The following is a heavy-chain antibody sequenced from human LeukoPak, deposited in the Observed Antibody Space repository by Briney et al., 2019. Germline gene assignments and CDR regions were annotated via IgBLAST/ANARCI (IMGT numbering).Heavy chain of an antibody. CDR3: ARGAGYCSGGSCYVGY. V-gene: IGHV1-8*01. J-gene: IGHJ4*02. D-gene: IGHD2-15*01. CDR2: MNPNSGNT. Sequence: ASVKVSSKASGYTLTSYDIHWVRQATGQGLEWMGWMNPNSGNTGYAERFQGRVTMTKNTSISTAYMELKSLRSEDTAVYYCARGAGYCSGGSCYVGYWGQGTLVTVSS. CDR1: GYTLTSYD.